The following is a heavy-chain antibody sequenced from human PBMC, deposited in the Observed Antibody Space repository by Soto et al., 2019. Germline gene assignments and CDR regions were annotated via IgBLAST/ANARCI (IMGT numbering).Heavy chain of an antibody. D-gene: IGHD3-3*01. CDR2: IFSNDEK. J-gene: IGHJ4*02. Sequence: SGPTLVNPTETLTLTCTVSGFSLSNARMGVSWIRQPPGKALEWLAHIFSNDEKSYSTSLKSRLTISKDTSKSQVVLTMTNMDPVDTATYYCARMRLGDYYVFCSGYQRPYFDYWGQGTLVTVSS. CDR3: ARMRLGDYYVFCSGYQRPYFDY. CDR1: GFSLSNARMG. V-gene: IGHV2-26*01.